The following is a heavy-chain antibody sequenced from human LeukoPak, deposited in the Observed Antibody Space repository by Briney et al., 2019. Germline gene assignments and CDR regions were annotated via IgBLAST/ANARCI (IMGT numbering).Heavy chain of an antibody. Sequence: ASVKVSCKASGYTFPDYGITWVRQAPGQGLEWMGWISAYNGNTNYAQKLQGRVTMTTDTSTSTAYMELRSLRSDDTAVYYCARDPPYGDYMEYWGQGTLVTVSS. CDR1: GYTFPDYG. CDR2: ISAYNGNT. D-gene: IGHD4-17*01. V-gene: IGHV1-18*01. J-gene: IGHJ4*02. CDR3: ARDPPYGDYMEY.